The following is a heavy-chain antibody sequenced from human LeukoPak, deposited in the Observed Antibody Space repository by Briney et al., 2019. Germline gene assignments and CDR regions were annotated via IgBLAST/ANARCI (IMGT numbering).Heavy chain of an antibody. J-gene: IGHJ4*02. CDR2: ISYDGSNK. CDR1: GFTFSSYA. D-gene: IGHD6-13*01. CDR3: ARGLQQLGLLDY. V-gene: IGHV3-30-3*01. Sequence: QPGGSLRLSCAASGFTFSSYAMHWVRQAPGKGLEWVAVISYDGSNKYYADSVKGRFTISRDNSKNTLYLQMNSLRAEDTAVYYCARGLQQLGLLDYWGQGTLVTVSS.